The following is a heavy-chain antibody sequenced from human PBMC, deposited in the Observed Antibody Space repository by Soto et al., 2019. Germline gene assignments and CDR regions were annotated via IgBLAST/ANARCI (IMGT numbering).Heavy chain of an antibody. D-gene: IGHD2-15*01. CDR1: GGSVTSEHYY. CDR3: AGGTDGRKVAY. Sequence: QVQLQESGPGLVKSSETLSLTCTVSGGSVTSEHYYWNWIRQPPGKGLEWIGYFFYTGSTNYNPSLESRLTMSGGVSKNHVSRGLNSVTAADTAVYYCAGGTDGRKVAYWGQGALVTVSS. V-gene: IGHV4-61*03. J-gene: IGHJ4*02. CDR2: FFYTGST.